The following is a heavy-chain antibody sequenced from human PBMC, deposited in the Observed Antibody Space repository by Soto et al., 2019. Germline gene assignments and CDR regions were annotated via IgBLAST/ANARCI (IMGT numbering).Heavy chain of an antibody. CDR2: IYYSGST. CDR1: GGSISSSSFH. CDR3: ARGCSSTSCYAGLDY. Sequence: SETLSLTCTVSGGSISSSSFHWGWIRQPPGKGLEWIGSIYYSGSTYYSPSLKSRVTISVDTSKNQFSLKLSSVTAADTAVYYCARGCSSTSCYAGLDYWGQGTLVTVS. D-gene: IGHD2-2*01. J-gene: IGHJ4*02. V-gene: IGHV4-39*07.